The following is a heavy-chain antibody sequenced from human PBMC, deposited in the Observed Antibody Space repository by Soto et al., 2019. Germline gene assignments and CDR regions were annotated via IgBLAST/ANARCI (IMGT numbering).Heavy chain of an antibody. CDR1: GGSFSGYY. CDR2: INHSGST. J-gene: IGHJ6*02. D-gene: IGHD6-19*01. CDR3: ARLRRLVRGYYYYGMDV. V-gene: IGHV4-34*01. Sequence: SETLSLTCAVYGGSFSGYYWSWIRQPPGKGLEWIGEINHSGSTNYNPSLKSRVTISVDTSKNQFSLKLSSVTAADTAVYYWARLRRLVRGYYYYGMDVWGQGTTVTVSS.